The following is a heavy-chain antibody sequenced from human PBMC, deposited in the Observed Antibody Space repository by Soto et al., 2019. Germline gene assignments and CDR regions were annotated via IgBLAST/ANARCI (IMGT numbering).Heavy chain of an antibody. V-gene: IGHV1-3*01. J-gene: IGHJ4*02. D-gene: IGHD6-19*01. CDR1: GYTFPSYA. CDR2: INAGNGNT. Sequence: GASVKVCCKASGYTFPSYAMHWVRQAPGQRLEWMGWINAGNGNTKYSQKFQGRVTITRDTSASTAYMELSSLRSEDTAVYYCARAVAVPADFDYWGQGSLVTVSS. CDR3: ARAVAVPADFDY.